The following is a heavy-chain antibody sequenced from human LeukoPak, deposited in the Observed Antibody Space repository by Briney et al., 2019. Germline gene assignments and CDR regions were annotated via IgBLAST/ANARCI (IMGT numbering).Heavy chain of an antibody. Sequence: RGSLRLSCAASGFTFSSYSMNWVRQAPGKGLEWVSSISSSSSYIYYADSVKGRFTISRDNSKNTLYLQMNSLRAEDTAVYYCAMVDTAMVTWDYYYYYGMDVWGQGTTVTVSS. CDR1: GFTFSSYS. V-gene: IGHV3-21*04. D-gene: IGHD5-18*01. CDR2: ISSSSSYI. J-gene: IGHJ6*02. CDR3: AMVDTAMVTWDYYYYYGMDV.